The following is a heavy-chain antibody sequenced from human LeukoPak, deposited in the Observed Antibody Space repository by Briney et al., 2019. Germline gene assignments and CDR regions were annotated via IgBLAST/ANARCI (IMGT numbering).Heavy chain of an antibody. D-gene: IGHD6-13*01. CDR1: GYTFTSYG. CDR3: ARPPNTGYSSSWYEN. V-gene: IGHV1-18*01. J-gene: IGHJ4*02. CDR2: ISVYNGST. Sequence: GASVKVSCKASGYTFTSYGISWVRQAPGQGLEWMGWISVYNGSTKYVQKFQGRVTMTTDTSTRTAYMELRSLRSEDTAVYYCARPPNTGYSSSWYENWGQGTLVTVSS.